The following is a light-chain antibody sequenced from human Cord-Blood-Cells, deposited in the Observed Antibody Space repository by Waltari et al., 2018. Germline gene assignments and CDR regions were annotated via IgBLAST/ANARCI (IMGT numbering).Light chain of an antibody. CDR2: EAS. J-gene: IGLJ3*02. Sequence: QSALTQPPSASGSPGQSVTISSSGLSSDDGCYYHVSWYQQHPGKAPKLMIYEASKRPSGVPDRFSGSKSGNTASLTVSGLQAEDEADYYCSSYAGSNDLVFGGGTKLT. CDR1: SSDDGCYYH. V-gene: IGLV2-8*01. CDR3: SSYAGSNDLV.